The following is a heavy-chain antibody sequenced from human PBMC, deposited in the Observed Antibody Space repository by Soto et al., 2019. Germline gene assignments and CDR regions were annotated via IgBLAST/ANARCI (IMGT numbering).Heavy chain of an antibody. V-gene: IGHV5-51*01. CDR1: GDSFTNYW. CDR2: IYPGDSDT. Sequence: PGESLKISCKGSGDSFTNYWIGWVRQMPGKGLEWMGIIYPGDSDTRYSPSFQGQVTISADKSISTAYLQWSSLKASDTAMYYCGRHRSSSSISSPLDPWGQGTLVTVSS. J-gene: IGHJ5*02. CDR3: GRHRSSSSISSPLDP. D-gene: IGHD2-2*01.